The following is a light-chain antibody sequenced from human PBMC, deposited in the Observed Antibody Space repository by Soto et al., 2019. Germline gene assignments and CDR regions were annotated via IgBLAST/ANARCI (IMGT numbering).Light chain of an antibody. J-gene: IGKJ1*01. CDR2: KAS. CDR1: QSISSR. V-gene: IGKV1-5*03. Sequence: DIQMTQSPSTLSASGGDRVTITCRASQSISSRLAWYQQKPGKAPKLQIYKASSLESGVPSWFSGSGSGTECTLTVISRQPDVFATYYWQQYNSYSVTFGQGTKVEIK. CDR3: QQYNSYSVT.